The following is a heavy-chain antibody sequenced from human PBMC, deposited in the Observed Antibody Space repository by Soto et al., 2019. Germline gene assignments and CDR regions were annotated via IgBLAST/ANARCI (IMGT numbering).Heavy chain of an antibody. CDR3: ARGGYSGSYYPYYYYGMDV. V-gene: IGHV4-34*01. Sequence: SETLSLTCAVYGGPFSGYYWSWIRQPPGKGLEWIGEINHSGSTNYNPSLKSRVTISVDTSKNQFSLKLSSVTAADTAVYYCARGGYSGSYYPYYYYGMDVWGQGTTVTVSS. CDR2: INHSGST. D-gene: IGHD1-26*01. J-gene: IGHJ6*02. CDR1: GGPFSGYY.